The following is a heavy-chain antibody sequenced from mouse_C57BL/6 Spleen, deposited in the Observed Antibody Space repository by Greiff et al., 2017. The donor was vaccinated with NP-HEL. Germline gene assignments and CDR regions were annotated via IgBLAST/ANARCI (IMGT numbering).Heavy chain of an antibody. CDR3: ARAYDYDVYWYFDV. J-gene: IGHJ1*03. CDR1: GYSFTDYY. CDR2: IGPGSGST. D-gene: IGHD2-4*01. Sequence: VQVVESGAELVKPGASVKISCKASGYSFTDYYINWVKQRPGQGLEWIGKIGPGSGSTYYNEKFKGKATLTADKSSSTAYMQLSSLTSEDSAVYFGARAYDYDVYWYFDVWGTGTTVTVSS. V-gene: IGHV1-77*01.